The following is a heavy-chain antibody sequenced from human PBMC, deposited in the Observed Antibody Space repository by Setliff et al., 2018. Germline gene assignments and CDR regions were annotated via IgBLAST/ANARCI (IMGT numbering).Heavy chain of an antibody. Sequence: SETLSLTCAVYGGSFSGYYWSWIRQPPGKGLEWIGEINHSGSTNYNPSLKSRVTISVDTSKNQFSLKLSSVTAADTAVYYCATLSRVTGYSGWFDPWGQGTLVTVSS. V-gene: IGHV4-34*01. CDR2: INHSGST. CDR1: GGSFSGYY. CDR3: ATLSRVTGYSGWFDP. D-gene: IGHD3-9*01. J-gene: IGHJ5*02.